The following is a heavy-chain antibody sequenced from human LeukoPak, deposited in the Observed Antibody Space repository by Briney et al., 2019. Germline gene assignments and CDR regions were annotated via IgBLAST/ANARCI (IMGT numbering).Heavy chain of an antibody. D-gene: IGHD4-17*01. Sequence: GGSLRLSCAASGFTFSNYGIHWVRQAPGKGLEWVAFIRYDGYNEYYVDSVKGRFTISRDNSKNTLYLQMNSLRAEDTAVYYCAKQTFMTTADLDFDYWGQGTLVTVSS. CDR1: GFTFSNYG. CDR2: IRYDGYNE. V-gene: IGHV3-30*02. CDR3: AKQTFMTTADLDFDY. J-gene: IGHJ4*02.